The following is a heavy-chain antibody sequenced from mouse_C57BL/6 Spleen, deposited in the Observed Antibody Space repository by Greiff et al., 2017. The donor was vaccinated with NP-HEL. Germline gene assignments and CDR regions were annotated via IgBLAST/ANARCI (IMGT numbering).Heavy chain of an antibody. V-gene: IGHV1-52*01. CDR2: IDPSDSET. J-gene: IGHJ3*01. CDR3: EREGTGTFAY. D-gene: IGHD4-1*01. CDR1: GYTFTSYW. Sequence: QVQLQQPGAELVRPGSSVKLSCKASGYTFTSYWMHWVKQRPIQGLEWIGNIDPSDSETHYNQKFKDKATLTVDKTSSTAYMQHSGQTSEDYAVYYCEREGTGTFAYWGQGTLVTVSA.